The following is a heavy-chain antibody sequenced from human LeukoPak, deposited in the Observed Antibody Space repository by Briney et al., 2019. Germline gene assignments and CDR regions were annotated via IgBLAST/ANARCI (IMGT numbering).Heavy chain of an antibody. CDR3: ASWDTAMATLDY. V-gene: IGHV4-39*01. J-gene: IGHJ4*02. CDR2: IYYSGST. Sequence: SETLSLTRTVSDGSHSSSNYYWGWIRQPPGKELEWIGSIYYSGSTYYNPSLKSRVTISVDTSKNQFSLKLSSVTAADTAVYYCASWDTAMATLDYWGQGTLVTVSS. CDR1: DGSHSSSNYY. D-gene: IGHD5-18*01.